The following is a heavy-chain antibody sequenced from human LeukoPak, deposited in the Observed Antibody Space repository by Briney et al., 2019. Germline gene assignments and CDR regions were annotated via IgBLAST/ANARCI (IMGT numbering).Heavy chain of an antibody. CDR1: GLTFSSYW. V-gene: IGHV3-74*01. Sequence: QSGGSLRLSCAAPGLTFSSYWMHWVRQVPGKGLGWISRINSDGSITNYAESVKGRFTISRDNAKNTVYLQMNSLRAEDTAVYYCARDYVSGSFGPWGQGTLVTVSS. J-gene: IGHJ5*02. CDR3: ARDYVSGSFGP. D-gene: IGHD3-10*01. CDR2: INSDGSIT.